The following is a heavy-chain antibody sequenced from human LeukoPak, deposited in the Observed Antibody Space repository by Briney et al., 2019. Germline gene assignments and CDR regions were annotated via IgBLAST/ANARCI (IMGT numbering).Heavy chain of an antibody. J-gene: IGHJ4*02. Sequence: GGSLRLSCAAPGFIFDNYAIHWVRQAPGKGLEWVSLISGDGGSTFYADSVRGRFTITRDNTRKSLSLQMSSLRSEDTALYYCARESETSGWYDYWGQGTLVTVSS. D-gene: IGHD6-19*01. V-gene: IGHV3-43*02. CDR3: ARESETSGWYDY. CDR1: GFIFDNYA. CDR2: ISGDGGST.